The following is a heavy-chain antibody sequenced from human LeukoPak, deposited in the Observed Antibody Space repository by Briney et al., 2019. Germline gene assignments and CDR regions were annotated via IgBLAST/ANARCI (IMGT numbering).Heavy chain of an antibody. CDR2: ITGDCKYI. D-gene: IGHD3-16*01. CDR1: GFIFKTYT. V-gene: IGHV3-21*01. J-gene: IGHJ4*02. Sequence: GGSLRLSCAASGFIFKTYTMTWVRQAPGKGLEWVSSITGDCKYITYADSVKGRFTISRDNARNSLYLQVASLRGDDTATYYCAREGNDYYYDQWGQGTLVTVSP. CDR3: AREGNDYYYDQ.